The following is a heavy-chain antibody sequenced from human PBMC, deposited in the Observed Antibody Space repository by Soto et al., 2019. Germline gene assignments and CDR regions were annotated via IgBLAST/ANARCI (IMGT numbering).Heavy chain of an antibody. CDR2: ISAYNGNT. Sequence: KTHLASVKFSCKAYGYTSTSXGRSCVRQAPGQGLEWMGWISAYNGNTNYAQKLQGRVTMTTDTSTSTAYMELRSLRSADTAVYYCARTDGYSSRDWGQGTLVTVSS. J-gene: IGHJ4*02. CDR1: GYTSTSXG. V-gene: IGHV1-18*04. D-gene: IGHD6-13*01. CDR3: ARTDGYSSRD.